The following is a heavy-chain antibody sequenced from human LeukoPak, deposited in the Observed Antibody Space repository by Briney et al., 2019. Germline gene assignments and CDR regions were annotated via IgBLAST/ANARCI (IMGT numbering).Heavy chain of an antibody. V-gene: IGHV4-4*07. CDR2: IYTSGST. J-gene: IGHJ6*03. Sequence: SETLSLTCTVSGGSISSYYWSWIRQPAGKGLEWIGRIYTSGSTNYNPSLKSRVTMSVDTSKNQFSLKLSSVTAADTAVYYCARYSGYDYNGDYYYMDVWGKGTTVTVSS. CDR3: ARYSGYDYNGDYYYMDV. CDR1: GGSISSYY. D-gene: IGHD5-12*01.